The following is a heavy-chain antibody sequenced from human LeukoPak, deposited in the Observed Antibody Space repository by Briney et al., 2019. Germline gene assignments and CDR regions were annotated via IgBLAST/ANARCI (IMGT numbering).Heavy chain of an antibody. J-gene: IGHJ4*02. CDR3: AKDSSPSNRITMIVVVKAYFDY. CDR2: IYYSGST. CDR1: GGSISSYY. Sequence: PSETLSLTCTVSGGSISSYYWSWIRQPPGKGLEWIGYIYYSGSTNYNPSLKSRVTISVDTSKNQFSLKLSSVTAADTAVYYCAKDSSPSNRITMIVVVKAYFDYWGQGTLVTVSS. D-gene: IGHD3-22*01. V-gene: IGHV4-59*12.